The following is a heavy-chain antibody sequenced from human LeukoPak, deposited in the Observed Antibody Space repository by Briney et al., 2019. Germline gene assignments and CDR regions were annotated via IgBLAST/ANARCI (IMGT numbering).Heavy chain of an antibody. V-gene: IGHV3-23*01. D-gene: IGHD1-26*01. CDR1: GFTFSNYA. CDR3: VRGGGTYVN. CDR2: ISGSGGST. Sequence: GGSLRLSCAASGFTFSNYAMSWVRQAPGKGLEWVSAISGSGGSTYYADSVKGRFTISRDNSKNPLYLQMNSLRAEDTAVYYCVRGGGTYVNWGQGTPVTVSS. J-gene: IGHJ4*02.